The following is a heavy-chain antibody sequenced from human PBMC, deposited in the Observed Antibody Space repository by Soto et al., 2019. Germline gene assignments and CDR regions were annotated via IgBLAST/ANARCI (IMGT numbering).Heavy chain of an antibody. Sequence: PSETLSLTCTVSGGSISSYYWSWIRQPPGKGLEWIGYVYYTGRTSYNPSLKSRVTMSIDTSKSQFFLTMTPVTAADTAVYYCATFQPQDSYGYPAFFDFWGQGALVTVSS. D-gene: IGHD5-18*01. CDR1: GGSISSYY. V-gene: IGHV4-59*01. CDR2: VYYTGRT. J-gene: IGHJ4*02. CDR3: ATFQPQDSYGYPAFFDF.